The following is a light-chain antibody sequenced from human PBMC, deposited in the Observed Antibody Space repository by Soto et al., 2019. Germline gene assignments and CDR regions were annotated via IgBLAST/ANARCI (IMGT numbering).Light chain of an antibody. CDR3: QQRSNWPPGFT. Sequence: EIVLTQSPATLSLSPGERATLSCRASQSVSSYLAWYQQKPGQAPRLLIYDASNRATGIPARFSGSGSGTAFTPTISSLEPEDFAVYSCQQRSNWPPGFTFGQEKRLEIK. J-gene: IGKJ5*01. V-gene: IGKV3-11*01. CDR2: DAS. CDR1: QSVSSY.